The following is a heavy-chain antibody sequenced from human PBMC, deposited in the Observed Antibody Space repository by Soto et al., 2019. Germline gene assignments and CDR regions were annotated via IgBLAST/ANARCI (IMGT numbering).Heavy chain of an antibody. CDR2: VDPTARYV. D-gene: IGHD3-10*01. CDR1: GYTFTGYW. J-gene: IGHJ3*01. CDR3: AKHYGTGSANSFDA. Sequence: PGESLKISCRGSGYTFTGYWISWVRRMPRKGLQWMGRVDPTARYVNYSPPSEGHVSIPVDKAINTAFLQRSSLKASDTAMSYCAKHYGTGSANSFDAWGRGTMVTVSS. V-gene: IGHV5-10-1*01.